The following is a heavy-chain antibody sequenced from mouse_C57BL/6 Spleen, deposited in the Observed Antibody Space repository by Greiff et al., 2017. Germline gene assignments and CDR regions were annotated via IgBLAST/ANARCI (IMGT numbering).Heavy chain of an antibody. Sequence: QVQLQQSGPELVKPGASVKISCKASGYAFSSSWMNWVKQRPGKGLEWIGRIYPGDGDTNYNGKFKGKATLTADKSSSTAYMQLSSLTAEDSAVYCCARGKDYDYGCWGQGTTLTVSS. V-gene: IGHV1-82*01. CDR3: ARGKDYDYGC. D-gene: IGHD2-4*01. CDR1: GYAFSSSW. J-gene: IGHJ2*01. CDR2: IYPGDGDT.